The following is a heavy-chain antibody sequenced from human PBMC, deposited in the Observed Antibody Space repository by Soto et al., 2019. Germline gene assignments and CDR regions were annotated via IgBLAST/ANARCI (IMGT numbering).Heavy chain of an antibody. D-gene: IGHD3-16*02. CDR3: AREIMITFGGVIVPAYVMDV. CDR2: ISYDGSNK. Sequence: PGGSLRLACAASGFTFSSYAMHWVRQAPGKGLEWVAVISYDGSNKYYADTVKGRFTISRDNSKNTLYLQMNSLRDEDTSVYYCAREIMITFGGVIVPAYVMDVWGQGTTVTVSS. V-gene: IGHV3-30-3*01. CDR1: GFTFSSYA. J-gene: IGHJ6*02.